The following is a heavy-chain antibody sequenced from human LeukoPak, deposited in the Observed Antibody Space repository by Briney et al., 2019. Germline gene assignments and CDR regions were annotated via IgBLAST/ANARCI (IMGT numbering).Heavy chain of an antibody. CDR1: GGSISSYY. D-gene: IGHD3-10*01. V-gene: IGHV4-59*01. CDR2: LYYSGST. Sequence: PSETLSLTCSVSGGSISSYYWSWIRQPPGRGLEWIGYLYYSGSTNSNPSLKSRVTMSVDTSKNQFSLKLRSVTAADTAVYYCARGGSGISNAFDIWGQGTMVTVSS. CDR3: ARGGSGISNAFDI. J-gene: IGHJ3*02.